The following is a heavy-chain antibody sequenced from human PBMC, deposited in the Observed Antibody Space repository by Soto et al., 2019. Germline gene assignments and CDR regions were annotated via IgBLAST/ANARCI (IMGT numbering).Heavy chain of an antibody. V-gene: IGHV6-1*01. CDR2: TYYRSNWRH. D-gene: IGHD6-19*01. CDR1: GGRVSSNSAA. CDR3: ARGVAGTGFDL. Sequence: PTDSRSCASCGGRVSSNSAAWNWIRSSPSRGLEWLGRTYYRSNWRHDYAVSVKSRITVNPDTSKNHFSLQLNSVTPVDTAVYYCARGVAGTGFDLWGQGTLVTVSS. J-gene: IGHJ4*02.